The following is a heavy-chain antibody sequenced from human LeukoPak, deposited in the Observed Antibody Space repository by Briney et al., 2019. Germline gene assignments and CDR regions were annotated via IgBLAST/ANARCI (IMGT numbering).Heavy chain of an antibody. D-gene: IGHD6-19*01. J-gene: IGHJ4*02. CDR3: ARREVSSGWAPFDY. CDR2: IYYSGST. CDR1: GGSISSYY. V-gene: IGHV4-59*01. Sequence: SETLSLTCTVSGGSISSYYWSWIRQPPGKGLEWIGYIYYSGSTNYNPSLKSRVTISVDTSKNQFSLKLSSVTAADMAVYYCARREVSSGWAPFDYWGQGTLVTVSS.